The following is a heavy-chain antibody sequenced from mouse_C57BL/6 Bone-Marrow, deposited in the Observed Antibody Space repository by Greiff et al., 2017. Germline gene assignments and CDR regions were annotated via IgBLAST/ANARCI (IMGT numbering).Heavy chain of an antibody. CDR1: GYTFTSYD. D-gene: IGHD2-10*01. J-gene: IGHJ3*01. CDR2: IYPRDGST. Sequence: VQLQQSGPELVKPGASVKLSCKASGYTFTSYDINWVKQRPGQGLEWIGWIYPRDGSTKYNEKFKGKATLTVDTSSSTAYMELHSLTSEDSAVYFCARRGAYYWFAYGGQGTLVTVSA. V-gene: IGHV1-85*01. CDR3: ARRGAYYWFAY.